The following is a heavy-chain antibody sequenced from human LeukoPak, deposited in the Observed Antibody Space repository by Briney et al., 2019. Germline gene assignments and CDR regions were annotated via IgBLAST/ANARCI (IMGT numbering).Heavy chain of an antibody. D-gene: IGHD3-10*01. CDR2: IYPGDSDT. CDR3: ARQGYGGSYYYYYMDV. CDR1: GYSFTNYW. J-gene: IGHJ6*03. Sequence: TGESLKISCKGSGYSFTNYWIGWVRQMPGKGLEWVAIIYPGDSDTRYSPSFQGQVTISADKSISTAYLQWSSLKASDTAMYYCARQGYGGSYYYYYMDVWGKGTTVTVSS. V-gene: IGHV5-51*01.